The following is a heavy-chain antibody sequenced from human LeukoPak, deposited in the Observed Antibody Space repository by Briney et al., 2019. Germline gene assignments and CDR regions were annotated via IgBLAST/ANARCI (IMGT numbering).Heavy chain of an antibody. CDR3: AKDSPTYYYDSSGYLFDY. D-gene: IGHD3-22*01. CDR2: ISGSGGGT. Sequence: GGSLRLSCAASGFTFSSYAMSWVRQAPGKGLEWVSAISGSGGGTYYADSVKGRFTISRDNSKNTLYLQMNSLRAEDTAVYYCAKDSPTYYYDSSGYLFDYWGQGTLVTVSS. V-gene: IGHV3-23*01. CDR1: GFTFSSYA. J-gene: IGHJ4*02.